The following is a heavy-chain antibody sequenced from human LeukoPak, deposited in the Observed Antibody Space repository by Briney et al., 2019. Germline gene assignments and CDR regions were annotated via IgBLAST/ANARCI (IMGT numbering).Heavy chain of an antibody. CDR1: GYTFTSYG. CDR2: VSAYNGNT. CDR3: ARGDHDYGGNSAFDY. V-gene: IGHV1-18*01. Sequence: ASVKVSCKASGYTFTSYGISWVRQAPGQGLEWMGWVSAYNGNTNYAQKLQGRVTMTTDTSTSTAYMELSSLRSEDTAVYYCARGDHDYGGNSAFDYWGQGTLVTVSS. J-gene: IGHJ4*02. D-gene: IGHD4-23*01.